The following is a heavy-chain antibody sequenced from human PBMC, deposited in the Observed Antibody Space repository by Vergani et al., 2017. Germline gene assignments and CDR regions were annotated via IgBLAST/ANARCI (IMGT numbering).Heavy chain of an antibody. V-gene: IGHV4-4*07. D-gene: IGHD3-22*01. CDR3: ARNYYYDTGGRAFDI. CDR1: GGSISSYY. CDR2: ILTTGST. J-gene: IGHJ3*02. Sequence: QVQLQESGPGLVKPSETLSLTCTVSGGSISSYYWSWIRQSAGKGLEWIGRILTTGSTNFNPSLKRRLTMSLDTSKNRFSLKLNSVTAADTAVYYCARNYYYDTGGRAFDIWGQGTMVTVSS.